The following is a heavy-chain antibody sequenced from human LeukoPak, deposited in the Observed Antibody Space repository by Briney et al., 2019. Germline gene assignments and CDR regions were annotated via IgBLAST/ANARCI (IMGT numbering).Heavy chain of an antibody. CDR2: ISGSGGST. J-gene: IGHJ5*02. D-gene: IGHD6-6*01. Sequence: GGSLRLSCAASGFTFSSYAMSWVRQAPGKGLEWVSAISGSGGSTYYADSVKGRFTISRDNSKNTLYLQMNSLRAEDTAVYYCARDRVGSHETLSIAARRWFDPWGQGTLVTVSS. CDR3: ARDRVGSHETLSIAARRWFDP. V-gene: IGHV3-23*01. CDR1: GFTFSSYA.